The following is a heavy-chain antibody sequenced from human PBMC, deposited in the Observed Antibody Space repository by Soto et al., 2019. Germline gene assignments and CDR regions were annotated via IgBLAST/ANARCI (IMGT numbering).Heavy chain of an antibody. V-gene: IGHV3-30*18. Sequence: QVQVVESGGGVVQPGRSLRLSCAASGFTFSGYGMPWVGQAPGKGLEWVAVISYDGSNQYYADSVKGRFTISRDNSKSTLYLQMNSLRAEDSAVYYCAKGGSSSARYFDYWGQGTLVTVSS. J-gene: IGHJ4*02. CDR1: GFTFSGYG. D-gene: IGHD6-6*01. CDR2: ISYDGSNQ. CDR3: AKGGSSSARYFDY.